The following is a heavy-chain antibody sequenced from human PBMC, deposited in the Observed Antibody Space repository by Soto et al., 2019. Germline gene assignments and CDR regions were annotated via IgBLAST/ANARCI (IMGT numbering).Heavy chain of an antibody. CDR2: IYYSWST. D-gene: IGHD2-15*01. Sequence: SETLSLTCTVSGGSISSGGYYWSWIRQHPGKGLEWIGYIYYSWSTYYNPSLKSRVTISVDTSKNQFSLKLSSVTAADTAVYYCHVRGRLTPFDYWCQAILVTVS. V-gene: IGHV4-31*03. J-gene: IGHJ4*02. CDR3: HVRGRLTPFDY. CDR1: GGSISSGGYY.